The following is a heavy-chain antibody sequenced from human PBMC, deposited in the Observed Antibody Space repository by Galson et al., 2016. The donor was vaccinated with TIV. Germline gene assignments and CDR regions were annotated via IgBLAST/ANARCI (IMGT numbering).Heavy chain of an antibody. Sequence: SLRLSCAASGFTFDITYMTWVRQAPGKGLEWVSLISSDGATYYADSVKGRFTISRDNSKNTIYLLLNSLRAEDTAVYYCATTTPAEIQFGYYFDYWAREPWSSSP. V-gene: IGHV3-53*01. CDR1: GFTFDITY. D-gene: IGHD1-7*01. CDR3: ATTTPAEIQFGYYFDY. CDR2: ISSDGAT. J-gene: IGHJ4*02.